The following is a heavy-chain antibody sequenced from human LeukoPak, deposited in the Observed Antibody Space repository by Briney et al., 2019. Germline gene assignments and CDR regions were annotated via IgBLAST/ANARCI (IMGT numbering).Heavy chain of an antibody. V-gene: IGHV4-39*01. CDR2: IYYSGST. Sequence: SETLSLTCTVSGGSISSSSYYWGWIRRPPGKGLEWIGSIYYSGSTYYNPSLKSRVTISVDTSKNQFSLKLSSVTAADTAVYYCAQWLQDYFDYWGRGTLVTVSS. J-gene: IGHJ4*02. D-gene: IGHD3-22*01. CDR1: GGSISSSSYY. CDR3: AQWLQDYFDY.